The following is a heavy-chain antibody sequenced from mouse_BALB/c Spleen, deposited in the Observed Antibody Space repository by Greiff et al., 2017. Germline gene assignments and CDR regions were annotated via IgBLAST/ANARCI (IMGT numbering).Heavy chain of an antibody. J-gene: IGHJ4*01. Sequence: EVKLQQSGAELVRSGASVKLSCTASGFNIKDYYMHWVKQRPEQGLEWIGWIDPENGDTEYAPKFQGKATMTADTSSNTAYLQLSSLTSEDTAVYYCNAWGARNYAMDYWGQGTSVTVSS. V-gene: IGHV14-4*02. D-gene: IGHD3-1*01. CDR2: IDPENGDT. CDR3: NAWGARNYAMDY. CDR1: GFNIKDYY.